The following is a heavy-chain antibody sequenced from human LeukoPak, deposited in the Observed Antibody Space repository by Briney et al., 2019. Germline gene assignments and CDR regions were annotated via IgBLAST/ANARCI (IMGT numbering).Heavy chain of an antibody. V-gene: IGHV3-7*01. D-gene: IGHD5-12*01. Sequence: GGSLRLSCAASGFTFSNNWMSWVRQAPGKGLEWVASMNQDGGEKYYVDSAKGRFTISRDNAKNLLYLQMNSLRAEDTALYYCARDQGYRDYSWGLGTLVTVSS. CDR2: MNQDGGEK. J-gene: IGHJ5*02. CDR1: GFTFSNNW. CDR3: ARDQGYRDYS.